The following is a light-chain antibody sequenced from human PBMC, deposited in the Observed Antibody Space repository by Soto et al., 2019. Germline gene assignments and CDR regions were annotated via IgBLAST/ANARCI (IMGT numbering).Light chain of an antibody. CDR3: EKYNSAPPFT. CDR1: QGISNY. J-gene: IGKJ3*01. Sequence: DIQMTQSPSSLSASVGDRVTITCRASQGISNYLAWYQQKPGKVPKLLIYAASTFQSGVPSRFSGSGSGRDFSLTISSLQPEEVATDYCEKYNSAPPFTFGPGTKVDIK. CDR2: AAS. V-gene: IGKV1-27*01.